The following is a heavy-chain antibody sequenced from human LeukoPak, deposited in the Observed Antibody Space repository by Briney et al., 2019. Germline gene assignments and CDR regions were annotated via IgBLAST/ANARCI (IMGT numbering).Heavy chain of an antibody. J-gene: IGHJ4*02. CDR3: ARELGYYFDY. CDR2: ISSRSSTI. V-gene: IGHV3-48*02. CDR1: GFTFSSFA. Sequence: GGSLRLFCAASGFTFSSFAMSWVRPAPGKGLEYISYISSRSSTIYYADSVKGRFTISRDNAKNSLYLQMNSLRDEDTAVYYCARELGYYFDYWGQGTLVTVSS.